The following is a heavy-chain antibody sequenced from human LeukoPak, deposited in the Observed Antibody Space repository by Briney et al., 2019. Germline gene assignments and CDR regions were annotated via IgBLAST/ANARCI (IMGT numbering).Heavy chain of an antibody. CDR3: AKVIVPAAMPYYFDY. D-gene: IGHD2-2*01. Sequence: PGGSLRLSCAASGFTFSSYGMHWVRQAPGKGLEWVAVISYDGSNKYYADSVKGRFTISRDNSKNTLYLQMNSLRAEDTAVYYCAKVIVPAAMPYYFDYWGQGTLVTVSS. CDR2: ISYDGSNK. J-gene: IGHJ4*02. V-gene: IGHV3-30*18. CDR1: GFTFSSYG.